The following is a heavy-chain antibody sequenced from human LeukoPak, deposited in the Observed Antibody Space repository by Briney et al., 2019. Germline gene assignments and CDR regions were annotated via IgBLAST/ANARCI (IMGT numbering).Heavy chain of an antibody. CDR1: GYTFTSYY. D-gene: IGHD3-22*01. V-gene: IGHV1-46*01. Sequence: ASVKVSCKASGYTFTSYYMHWVRQAPGQGLEWMGIINPSGGSTSYAQKFQGRVTMTRDMSTSTVYMELSSLRSEDTAVYYCARWGQYYYDSSGYYFFDYWGQGTLVTVSS. J-gene: IGHJ4*02. CDR2: INPSGGST. CDR3: ARWGQYYYDSSGYYFFDY.